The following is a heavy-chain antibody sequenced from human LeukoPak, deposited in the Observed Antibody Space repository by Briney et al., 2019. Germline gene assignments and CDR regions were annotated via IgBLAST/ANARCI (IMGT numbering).Heavy chain of an antibody. V-gene: IGHV1-2*02. CDR2: INPNSSGT. CDR1: GYTLTGNY. D-gene: IGHD7-27*01. J-gene: IGHJ4*02. CDR3: SRQGTGDELDY. Sequence: ASVKVSCTASGYTLTGNYMHWVRQAPGQGLKWMGWINPNSSGTLYAQKFQGRVTMTRDTSITTAYMELRRLRSDDTAVYYCSRQGTGDELDYWGQGTLVTVSS.